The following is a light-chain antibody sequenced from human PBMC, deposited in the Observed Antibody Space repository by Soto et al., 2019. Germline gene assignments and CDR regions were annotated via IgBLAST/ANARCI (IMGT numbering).Light chain of an antibody. Sequence: QSALTQPASVSGSPGQSITISCTGTSSDVGSYNLVSWYQQHPGKAPKLMIYEGSKRPSGVSNRFSGSKSGNTASLTISGLQAEDEYDYYCCSYAGSSTFFGTGTKLTVL. CDR2: EGS. CDR1: SSDVGSYNL. V-gene: IGLV2-23*03. J-gene: IGLJ1*01. CDR3: CSYAGSSTF.